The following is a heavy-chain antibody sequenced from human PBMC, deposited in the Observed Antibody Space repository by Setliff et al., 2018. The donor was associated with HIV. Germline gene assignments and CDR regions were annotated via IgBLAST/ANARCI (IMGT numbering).Heavy chain of an antibody. D-gene: IGHD2-2*01. CDR3: AKVAVTGYCSTTSCQNWFDP. CDR1: GGSFSGHY. V-gene: IGHV4-34*01. J-gene: IGHJ5*02. CDR2: INHSGST. Sequence: PSETLSLTCAVYGGSFSGHYWSWIRQPPGKGLEWIGEINHSGSTNYNPSLKSRVTISLDTSKNQFSLRLISVTAADTAVYYCAKVAVTGYCSTTSCQNWFDPWGQGTLVTVSS.